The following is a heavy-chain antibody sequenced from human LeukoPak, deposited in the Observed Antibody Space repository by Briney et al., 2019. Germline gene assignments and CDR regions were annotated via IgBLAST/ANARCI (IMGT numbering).Heavy chain of an antibody. CDR1: GFTFSSYS. Sequence: GGSLRLSCAASGFTFSSYSMNWVRQAPGKGLEWVANIKEDGSEKHYVDSVKGRFTISRDNAKNSLYLQMNSLRVEDTAVYYCTRRGYWGQGTLVTVSS. CDR2: IKEDGSEK. V-gene: IGHV3-7*01. J-gene: IGHJ4*02. CDR3: TRRGY.